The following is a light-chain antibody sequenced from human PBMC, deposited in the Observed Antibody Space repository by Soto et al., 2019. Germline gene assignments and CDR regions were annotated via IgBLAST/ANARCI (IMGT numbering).Light chain of an antibody. CDR1: QSINSW. Sequence: DIQMTQSPSTLSASVGDRVTITCRASQSINSWLAWYQQKPGRAPKLLIYKASSLESGVPSRFSGSGSGTDFTLTISSLQPDDFATYYCQQYHGYPRTFGQGTKVEIK. CDR2: KAS. J-gene: IGKJ1*01. V-gene: IGKV1-5*03. CDR3: QQYHGYPRT.